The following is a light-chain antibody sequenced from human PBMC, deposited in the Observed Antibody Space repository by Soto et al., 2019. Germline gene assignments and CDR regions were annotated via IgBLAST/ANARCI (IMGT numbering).Light chain of an antibody. Sequence: QSALTQPASVSGSPGQSITISCTGTSSDVGGYNYVSWYQQHPGTAPKLMIYDVSNRPSGVSNRFSGSKSGNTASRTISGLEAEDEADYYCSSYTSSSTLVVFGGGTTLTVL. CDR2: DVS. CDR3: SSYTSSSTLVV. CDR1: SSDVGGYNY. V-gene: IGLV2-14*01. J-gene: IGLJ2*01.